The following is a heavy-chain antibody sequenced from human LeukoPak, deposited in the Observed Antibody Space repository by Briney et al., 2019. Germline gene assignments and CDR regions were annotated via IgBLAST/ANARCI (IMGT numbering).Heavy chain of an antibody. Sequence: SETLSLTCTVSGGSISSGDYYWSWIRQPPGKGLEWIGYIYYSGSTYYNPSLKSRVTISLDTSKHHFSLKLSSVTAADTAVYYCARGLGSYYDFWSGYSGSTTFDYWGQGTLVTVSS. D-gene: IGHD3-3*01. CDR1: GGSISSGDYY. J-gene: IGHJ4*02. V-gene: IGHV4-30-4*01. CDR3: ARGLGSYYDFWSGYSGSTTFDY. CDR2: IYYSGST.